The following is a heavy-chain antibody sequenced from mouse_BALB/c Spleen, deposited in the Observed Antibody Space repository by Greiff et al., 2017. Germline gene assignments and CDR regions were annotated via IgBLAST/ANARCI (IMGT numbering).Heavy chain of an antibody. CDR1: GFTFSSYT. CDR2: ISNGGGST. CDR3: ARLGRGWFAY. J-gene: IGHJ3*01. Sequence: DVKLVESGGGLVQPGGSLKLSCAASGFTFSSYTMSWVRQTPEKRLEWVAYISNGGGSTYYPDTVKGRFTISRDNAKNTLYLQMSSLKSEDTAMYYCARLGRGWFAYWGQGTLVTVSA. V-gene: IGHV5-12-2*01. D-gene: IGHD4-1*01.